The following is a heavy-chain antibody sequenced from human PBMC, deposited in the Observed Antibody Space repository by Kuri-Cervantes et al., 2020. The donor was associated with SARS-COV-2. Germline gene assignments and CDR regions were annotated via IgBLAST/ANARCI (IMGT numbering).Heavy chain of an antibody. Sequence: GSLRLSCAVYGGSFSSYYWSWIRQPAGKGLEWIGRIYTSGSTNYNPSLKSRVTISLDTSKNQFSLKLSSVTAADTAVYYCATYSGCPSCYFDYWGQGTQVTVSS. D-gene: IGHD6-19*01. CDR3: ATYSGCPSCYFDY. CDR2: IYTSGST. CDR1: GGSFSSYY. V-gene: IGHV4-59*10. J-gene: IGHJ4*02.